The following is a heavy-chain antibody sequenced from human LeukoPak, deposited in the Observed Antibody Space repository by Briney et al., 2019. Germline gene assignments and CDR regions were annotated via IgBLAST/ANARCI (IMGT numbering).Heavy chain of an antibody. CDR1: GGSISSYY. CDR2: IYYSGST. J-gene: IGHJ3*02. D-gene: IGHD4-17*01. CDR3: ARGTTVTTVFMFDAFDI. Sequence: SETLSLTCTVSGGSISSYYWSWIRQPPGKGLEWIGYIYYSGSTNYNPSLKSRVTISVDTSKNQFSLKLSSVTAADTAVYYCARGTTVTTVFMFDAFDIWGQGTMATVSS. V-gene: IGHV4-59*01.